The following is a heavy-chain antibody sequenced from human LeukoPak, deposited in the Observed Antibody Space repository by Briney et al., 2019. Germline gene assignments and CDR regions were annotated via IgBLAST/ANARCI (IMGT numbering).Heavy chain of an antibody. CDR2: INHSGST. V-gene: IGHV4-34*01. D-gene: IGHD3-10*01. CDR3: ARGLGYYYGPGTSTWFDP. CDR1: GGSFSGYY. Sequence: PSETLSLTCAVYGGSFSGYYWSWIRQPPGKGLEWIGEINHSGSTNYNPSLKSRVTISVDTSKHQFSLKPRSVTAADTAVYYCARGLGYYYGPGTSTWFDPCGQGTLVTVSS. J-gene: IGHJ5*02.